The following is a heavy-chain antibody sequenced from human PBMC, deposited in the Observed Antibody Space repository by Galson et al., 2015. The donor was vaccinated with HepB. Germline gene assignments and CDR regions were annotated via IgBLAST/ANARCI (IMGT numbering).Heavy chain of an antibody. J-gene: IGHJ4*02. V-gene: IGHV3-53*04. CDR3: ARGDSSGWSRFDY. Sequence: SLRLSCAASGFTVSSNYMSWVRQAPGKGLEWVSVIYSGGSTYYADSVKGRFTISRHNSKNTLYLRMNSLRAEDTAVYYCARGDSSGWSRFDYWGRGTLVTVSS. CDR1: GFTVSSNY. CDR2: IYSGGST. D-gene: IGHD6-19*01.